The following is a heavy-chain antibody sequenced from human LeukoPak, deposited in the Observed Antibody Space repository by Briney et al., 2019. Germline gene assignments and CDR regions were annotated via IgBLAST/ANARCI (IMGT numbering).Heavy chain of an antibody. CDR3: ARRCLVGVDCYHFDY. V-gene: IGHV3-74*01. CDR2: INSDGSTT. J-gene: IGHJ4*02. D-gene: IGHD2-21*02. CDR1: RFIFSSYW. Sequence: GGSLRLSCEASRFIFSSYWMYWVRHTPGKGLVLVSRINSDGSTTSYADSVKGRFTISRDNAKNTLYLQMNSLRAEDTAVYYCARRCLVGVDCYHFDYWGQGTLVTVSS.